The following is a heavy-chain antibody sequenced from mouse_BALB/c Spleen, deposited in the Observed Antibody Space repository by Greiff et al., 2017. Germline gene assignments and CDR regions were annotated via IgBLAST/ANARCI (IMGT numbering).Heavy chain of an antibody. J-gene: IGHJ3*01. CDR1: GFTFSSYG. V-gene: IGHV5-6*02. Sequence: DVMLVESGGDLVKPGGSLKLSCAASGFTFSSYGMSWVRQTPDKRLEWVATISSGGSYTYYPDSVKGRFTISRDNAKNTLYLQMSSLKSEDTAMYYCARQGGNYRSFAYWGQGTLVTVSA. CDR2: ISSGGSYT. CDR3: ARQGGNYRSFAY. D-gene: IGHD2-1*01.